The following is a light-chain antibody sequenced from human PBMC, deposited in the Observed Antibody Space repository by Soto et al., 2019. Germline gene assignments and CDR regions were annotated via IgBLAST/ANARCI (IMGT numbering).Light chain of an antibody. J-gene: IGKJ1*01. CDR2: DAS. Sequence: IQMTQSPSSLSASVGDRVTITCRASQSVRSWLAWYQQKPGTAPKLLIFDASRLESGVPSRFSGSGSGTEFTLTISSLQPDDFATYYCQQYSTYWTFGQGTKVDIK. V-gene: IGKV1-5*01. CDR3: QQYSTYWT. CDR1: QSVRSW.